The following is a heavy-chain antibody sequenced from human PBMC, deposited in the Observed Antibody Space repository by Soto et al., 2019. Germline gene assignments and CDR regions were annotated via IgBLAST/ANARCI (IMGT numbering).Heavy chain of an antibody. V-gene: IGHV3-21*01. D-gene: IGHD6-13*01. J-gene: IGHJ5*02. Sequence: GGSLRLSCAASGFTFSSYSMNWVRQAPGKGLEWVSSISSNSAYIYYTDALRGRFTNSRDNAKNSLHLQMNSLRAEDTAVYYCTRDASRDSSARGWFDPWGPGTLVTVSS. CDR3: TRDASRDSSARGWFDP. CDR2: ISSNSAYI. CDR1: GFTFSSYS.